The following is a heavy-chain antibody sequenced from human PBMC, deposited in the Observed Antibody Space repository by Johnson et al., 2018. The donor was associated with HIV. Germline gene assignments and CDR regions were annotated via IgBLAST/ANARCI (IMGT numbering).Heavy chain of an antibody. V-gene: IGHV3-20*04. Sequence: VQLVESGGGLVQPGGSLRLSCAASRFTFYSFSMSWVRQAPGKGLDWVAGINWNGVSINYADSVKGRFSISRDNVKNSLYLQMDSLRDEDTAFYYCARDPTIEASRLTGDFGAFDIWGQGTMVIVSS. J-gene: IGHJ3*02. CDR3: ARDPTIEASRLTGDFGAFDI. CDR2: INWNGVSI. D-gene: IGHD7-27*01. CDR1: RFTFYSFS.